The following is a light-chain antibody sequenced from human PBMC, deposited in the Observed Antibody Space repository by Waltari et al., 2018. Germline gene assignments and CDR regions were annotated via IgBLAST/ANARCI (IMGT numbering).Light chain of an antibody. Sequence: DIVLTQSPDSLAVSLGERATINCKSSESILYYSNNKNDLAWYHQRPGQPTKLLIHWASIRESGVPDRFSGSESGTDFTLTISSLQAEDVALYFCQQYYTTPYTFGQGTKVEIK. CDR3: QQYYTTPYT. CDR2: WAS. V-gene: IGKV4-1*01. CDR1: ESILYYSNNKND. J-gene: IGKJ2*01.